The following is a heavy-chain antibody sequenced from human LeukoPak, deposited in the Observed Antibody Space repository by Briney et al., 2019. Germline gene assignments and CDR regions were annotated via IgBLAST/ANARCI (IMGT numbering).Heavy chain of an antibody. CDR3: ARDTTIFGGFDY. CDR2: IYYSGST. J-gene: IGHJ4*02. V-gene: IGHV4-39*02. CDR1: GGSISSSSYY. D-gene: IGHD3-3*01. Sequence: SETLSFTCTVSGGSISSSSYYWGWIRQPPGKGLEWIGSIYYSGSTYYNPSLKSRVTISVDTSKNQFSLKLSSVTAADTAVYYCARDTTIFGGFDYWGQGTLVTVSS.